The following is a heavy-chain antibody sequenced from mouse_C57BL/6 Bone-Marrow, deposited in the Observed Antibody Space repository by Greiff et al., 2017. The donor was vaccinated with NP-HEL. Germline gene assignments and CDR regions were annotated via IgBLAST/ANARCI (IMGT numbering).Heavy chain of an antibody. D-gene: IGHD2-10*01. J-gene: IGHJ2*01. CDR1: GYTFTDYY. V-gene: IGHV1-76*01. CDR2: IYPGSGNT. CDR3: ARKGPTMYYFDY. Sequence: VQRVESGAELVRPGASVKLSCKASGYTFTDYYINWVKQRPGQGLEWIARIYPGSGNTYYNEKFKGKATLTAEKSSSTAYMQLSSLTSEDSAVYFCARKGPTMYYFDYWGQGTTLTVSS.